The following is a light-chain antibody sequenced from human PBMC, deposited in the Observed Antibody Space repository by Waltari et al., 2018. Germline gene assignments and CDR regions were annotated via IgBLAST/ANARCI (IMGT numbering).Light chain of an antibody. CDR2: KTS. V-gene: IGKV1-5*03. CDR3: QQYNPGLT. Sequence: DIQMTQSPSTLSAFVGDRVTITCRASQSISSWLAWYQQKPGKAPKLLIYKTSSLESGVTSRFSGSGSGTEFTLTNSSRKPDDFATDYCQQYNPGLTFGGGTKVEIK. J-gene: IGKJ4*01. CDR1: QSISSW.